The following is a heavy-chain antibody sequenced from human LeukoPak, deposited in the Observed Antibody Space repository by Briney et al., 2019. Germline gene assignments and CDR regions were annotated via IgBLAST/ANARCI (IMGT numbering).Heavy chain of an antibody. CDR2: ISSSSSYI. CDR3: AKPLLLFVVVDAFDI. CDR1: GFTFSSYS. J-gene: IGHJ3*02. Sequence: GGSLRLSCAASGFTFSSYSMNWVRQAPGKGLEWVSSISSSSSYIYYADSVKGRFTISRDNAKNSLYLQMNSLRAEDTAVYYCAKPLLLFVVVDAFDIWGQGTMVTVSS. D-gene: IGHD2-15*01. V-gene: IGHV3-21*01.